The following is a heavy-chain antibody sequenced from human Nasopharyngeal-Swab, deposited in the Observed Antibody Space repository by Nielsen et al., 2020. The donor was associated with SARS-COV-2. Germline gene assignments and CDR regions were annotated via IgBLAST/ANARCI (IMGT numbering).Heavy chain of an antibody. CDR1: GFTFSSYA. CDR2: ISVIGGST. J-gene: IGHJ3*02. V-gene: IGHV3-23*01. Sequence: GESLKISCAASGFTFSSYAMSWVRQAPGKGLEWVSAISVIGGSTYYADSVKGRFTISRDNSKNTLYLQMNGLRTEDSAVYYCTRGGSYGSDAFDIWGQGTMVTVSS. D-gene: IGHD1-26*01. CDR3: TRGGSYGSDAFDI.